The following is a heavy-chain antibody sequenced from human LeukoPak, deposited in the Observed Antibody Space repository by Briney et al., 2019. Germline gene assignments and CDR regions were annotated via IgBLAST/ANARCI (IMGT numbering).Heavy chain of an antibody. Sequence: SETLSLTCTVSGGSISSSSYYWGWIRQPPGKGLEWIGSIYYSGSTYYNPSLKSRVTISLDTSKNQFSLKLSSVTAADTAVYYCGRDAPFGYSSSWYCSAPGGRGPLVTVSS. CDR2: IYYSGST. CDR1: GGSISSSSYY. D-gene: IGHD6-13*01. J-gene: IGHJ5*02. CDR3: GRDAPFGYSSSWYCSAP. V-gene: IGHV4-39*02.